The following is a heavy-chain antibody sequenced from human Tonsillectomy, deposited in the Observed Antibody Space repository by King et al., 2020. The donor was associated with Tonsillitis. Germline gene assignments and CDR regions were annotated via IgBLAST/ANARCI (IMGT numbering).Heavy chain of an antibody. V-gene: IGHV3-7*01. Sequence: VQLVESGGGLVQPGGSLRLSCAASGFNFSKSWTNWVRQAPGKAPEWVAYIRPDGSGKYYADSMKDRFTISRDNAKNSLYLQMSSLRGEDTAVYYCAKDRGWEQFDYWGQGTLVTVS. CDR1: GFNFSKSW. CDR2: IRPDGSGK. D-gene: IGHD1/OR15-1a*01. CDR3: AKDRGWEQFDY. J-gene: IGHJ4*02.